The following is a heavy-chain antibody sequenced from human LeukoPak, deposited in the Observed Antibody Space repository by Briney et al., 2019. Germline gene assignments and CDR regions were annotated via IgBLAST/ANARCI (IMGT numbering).Heavy chain of an antibody. CDR3: ARDADGHFDS. CDR1: GFTFSSFW. J-gene: IGHJ4*02. V-gene: IGHV3-7*01. D-gene: IGHD5-24*01. Sequence: GGSLRLSCAASGFTFSSFWMNWVRQPPGKGLEWVAHIKLNGGGKDYAGSVKGRFTISRDDAKNSVYLEINSLSAEDTAVYYCARDADGHFDSWGQGTLATVSS. CDR2: IKLNGGGK.